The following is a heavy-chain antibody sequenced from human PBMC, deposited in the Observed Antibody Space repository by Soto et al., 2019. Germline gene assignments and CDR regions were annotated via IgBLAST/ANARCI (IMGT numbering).Heavy chain of an antibody. CDR3: ARGAYYYDSSGYPFSVRDYGMDV. Sequence: SETLSLTCTVSGGSISSGGYYWSWIRQHPGKGLEWIGYIYYSGSTYYNPSLKSRVTISVDTSKNQFSLKLSSVTAADTAVYYCARGAYYYDSSGYPFSVRDYGMDVWGQGTTVTVSS. CDR2: IYYSGST. V-gene: IGHV4-31*03. D-gene: IGHD3-22*01. CDR1: GGSISSGGYY. J-gene: IGHJ6*02.